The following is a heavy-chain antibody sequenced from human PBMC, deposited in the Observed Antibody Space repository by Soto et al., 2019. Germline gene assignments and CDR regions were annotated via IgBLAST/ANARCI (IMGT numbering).Heavy chain of an antibody. CDR3: ARIGGSYYAPLDY. CDR1: GASISSGGHY. J-gene: IGHJ4*02. Sequence: QVQLQESGPGLVKSSQTLSLSCTVSGASISSGGHYWTGIRQHPGKGLEWIGYIYDTGITYYNPSLKSRISISLDTSNNQFSLKMSYVTAADTASCYWARIGGSYYAPLDYWGQGTLVTVSS. CDR2: IYDTGIT. V-gene: IGHV4-31*03. D-gene: IGHD1-26*01.